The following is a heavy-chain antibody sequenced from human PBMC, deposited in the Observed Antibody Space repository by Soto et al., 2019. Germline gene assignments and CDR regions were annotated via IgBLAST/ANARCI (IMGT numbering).Heavy chain of an antibody. CDR3: ASGRLHLGEFGAFDI. J-gene: IGHJ3*02. CDR1: GGSISSSGYY. CDR2: IYYSGST. V-gene: IGHV4-31*03. Sequence: SETLSLTCTVSGGSISSSGYYWSWIRQHPGKGLEWIGYIYYSGSTYYNPSLKSRVTISVDTSKNQFSLKLSSVTAADTAVYYCASGRLHLGEFGAFDIWGQGTMVTVSS. D-gene: IGHD3-16*01.